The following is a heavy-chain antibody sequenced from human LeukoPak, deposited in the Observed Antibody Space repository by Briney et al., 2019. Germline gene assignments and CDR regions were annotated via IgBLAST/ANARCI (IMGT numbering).Heavy chain of an antibody. CDR2: ISSSSSYI. D-gene: IGHD3-10*01. Sequence: GGSLGLSCAASGFTFSDYYMSWIRQAPGKGLEWVSSISSSSSYIYYADSVKGRFTISRDNAKNSLYLQMNSLRAEDTAVYYCARDPYYYDSGNAFDIWGQGTMVTVSS. CDR3: ARDPYYYDSGNAFDI. CDR1: GFTFSDYY. J-gene: IGHJ3*02. V-gene: IGHV3-11*06.